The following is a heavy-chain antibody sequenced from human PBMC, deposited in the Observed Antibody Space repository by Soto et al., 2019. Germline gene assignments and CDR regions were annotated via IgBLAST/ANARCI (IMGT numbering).Heavy chain of an antibody. CDR3: AKDVREVLPYYGMDV. Sequence: EVHLLESGGGLVQPGGSLRLSCSVSGFTFSDYAMNWVRQAPGKGLEWVSAVSGRGDGTFYADSVKGRLTISRDNSKNTLYMQVNSLTADDTAVDYCAKDVREVLPYYGMDVWGRGTTVKVSS. J-gene: IGHJ6*02. CDR1: GFTFSDYA. CDR2: VSGRGDGT. V-gene: IGHV3-23*01.